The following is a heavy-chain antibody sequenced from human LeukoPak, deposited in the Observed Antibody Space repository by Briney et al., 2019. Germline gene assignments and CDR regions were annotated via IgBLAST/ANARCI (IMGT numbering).Heavy chain of an antibody. CDR3: AKGRGIAATS. D-gene: IGHD6-13*01. CDR2: ISGSGGST. J-gene: IGHJ4*02. V-gene: IGHV3-23*01. Sequence: GGSLRLSCAASGFXFSSYAISWVRQAPGKGLEWVSAISGSGGSTYYADSVKGRLTVSRDNSKNTLYLQMNSLRAEDTAVYYCAKGRGIAATSWGQGTLVTVSS. CDR1: GFXFSSYA.